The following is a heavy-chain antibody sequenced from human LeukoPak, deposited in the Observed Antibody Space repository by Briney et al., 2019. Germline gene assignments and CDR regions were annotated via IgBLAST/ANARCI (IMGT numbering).Heavy chain of an antibody. CDR2: IYTSGST. V-gene: IGHV4-59*10. CDR1: GGSFSGYY. J-gene: IGHJ4*02. Sequence: SETLSLTCAVYGGSFSGYYWSWIRQPPGKGLEWIGRIYTSGSTNYNPSLKSRVTMSVDTSKNQFSLKLSSVTAADTAVYYCAVAVAGTTFDYWGQGTLVTVSS. CDR3: AVAVAGTTFDY. D-gene: IGHD6-19*01.